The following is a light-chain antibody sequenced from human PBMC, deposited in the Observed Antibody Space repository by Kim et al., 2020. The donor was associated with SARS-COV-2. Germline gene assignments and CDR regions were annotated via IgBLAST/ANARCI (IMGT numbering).Light chain of an antibody. CDR3: QTWGTGIVV. J-gene: IGLJ2*01. CDR2: LNTDGRH. Sequence: SVKLTCSLSSGHSSYVIAWHQQQPEKGPRYLMKLNTDGRHSKGDGIPDRFSGSSSGAERYLTISSLQSEDEADYYGQTWGTGIVVFGGGTQLTVL. V-gene: IGLV4-69*01. CDR1: SGHSSYV.